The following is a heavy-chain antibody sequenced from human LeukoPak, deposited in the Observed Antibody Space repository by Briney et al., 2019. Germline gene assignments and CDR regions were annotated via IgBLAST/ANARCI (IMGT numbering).Heavy chain of an antibody. V-gene: IGHV4-34*01. D-gene: IGHD3-22*01. CDR2: INHSGST. J-gene: IGHJ4*02. CDR3: ARVNYDSSGYYIFDY. Sequence: SETLSLTCAVYGGSFSGYYWSWIRQPPGKGLEWIGEINHSGSTNYNPSLKSRVTISVDTSKNQFSLKLSSVTAADTAVYYCARVNYDSSGYYIFDYWGQGTLVTVSS. CDR1: GGSFSGYY.